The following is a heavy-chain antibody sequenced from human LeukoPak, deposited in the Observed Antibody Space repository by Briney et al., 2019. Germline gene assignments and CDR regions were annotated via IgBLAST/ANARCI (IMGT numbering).Heavy chain of an antibody. CDR2: INPNSGGT. V-gene: IGHV1-2*02. Sequence: GASVKVSCKASGYTFSGYYIHWVRQAPGQGLEWMGWINPNSGGTNYAQKFQGRVTMTRDTSIFTAYMELSRLRSDDTAVYYCARDHSGYSGYVLHYNWFDPWGQGTLVTVSS. CDR3: ARDHSGYSGYVLHYNWFDP. D-gene: IGHD5-12*01. J-gene: IGHJ5*02. CDR1: GYTFSGYY.